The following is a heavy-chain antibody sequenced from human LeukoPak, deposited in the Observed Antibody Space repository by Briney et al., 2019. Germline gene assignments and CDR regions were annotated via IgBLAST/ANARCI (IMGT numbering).Heavy chain of an antibody. Sequence: SETLSLTCTVSGGSISSSSYYWGWIRQPPGKGLEWIGSIYYSGSTYYNPSLKSRVTISVDTSKNQFSLKLSSVPAADTAVYYCARDGYDSSGSTGWFDPWGQGTLVTVSS. CDR3: ARDGYDSSGSTGWFDP. V-gene: IGHV4-39*01. J-gene: IGHJ5*02. CDR1: GGSISSSSYY. D-gene: IGHD3-22*01. CDR2: IYYSGST.